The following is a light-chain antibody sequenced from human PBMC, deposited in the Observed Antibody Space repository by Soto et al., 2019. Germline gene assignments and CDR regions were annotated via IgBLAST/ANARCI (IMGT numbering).Light chain of an antibody. CDR3: ATWDGSLPGEV. CDR2: DNN. Sequence: QSVLTQSPSVSAAPGQQVTISCSGSSSNIGNNYVSWYQQLPGTAPKLLIYDNNKQPSGIPDRLSGSKSGTSGTLDITGLQTGDEAAYYCATWDGSLPGEVFGGGTKLTVL. V-gene: IGLV1-51*01. J-gene: IGLJ2*01. CDR1: SSNIGNNY.